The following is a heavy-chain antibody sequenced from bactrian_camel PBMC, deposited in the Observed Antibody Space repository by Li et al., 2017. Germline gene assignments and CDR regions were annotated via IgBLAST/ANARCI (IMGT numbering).Heavy chain of an antibody. Sequence: QLVESGGGSVQPGGSLRLACVSSGYSYPRNCLAWFRQSPEKAREGVAVLWGGDGSTYYSSSVKGRFTISQDSAKNTHYLQMNNLQVEDTAMYYCAADDRPVIDFELGLWPDEYTYWGQGTQVTVS. CDR1: GYSYPRNC. V-gene: IGHV3S6*01. J-gene: IGHJ4*01. D-gene: IGHD5*01. CDR3: AADDRPVIDFELGLWPDEYTY. CDR2: LWGGDGST.